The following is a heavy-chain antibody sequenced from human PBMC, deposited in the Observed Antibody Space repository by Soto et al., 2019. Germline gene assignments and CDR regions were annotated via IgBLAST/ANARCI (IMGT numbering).Heavy chain of an antibody. D-gene: IGHD4-4*01. V-gene: IGHV4-59*01. CDR3: ARETTVTPPNGWYNWFDP. CDR1: GGSISSYY. J-gene: IGHJ5*02. Sequence: SETLSLTCTVSGGSISSYYWSWIRQPPGKGLEWIGYIYYSGSTNYNPSLKSRVTISVDASKNQFSLKLSSVTAADTAVYYCARETTVTPPNGWYNWFDPWGQGTLVTVSS. CDR2: IYYSGST.